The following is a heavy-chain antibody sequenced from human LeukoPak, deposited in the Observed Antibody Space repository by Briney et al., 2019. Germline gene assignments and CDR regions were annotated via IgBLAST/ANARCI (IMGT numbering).Heavy chain of an antibody. Sequence: PGGSLRLSCAASGFSFTDDSMNWVRQAPGRGLEWVSSITSLGTYTYYADSVKGRFTISRDNANNTLSLQMNSLRAEDTAVYYCARIFLTYSGYDLNYFYSWGQGALVTVS. CDR3: ARIFLTYSGYDLNYFYS. CDR1: GFSFTDDS. V-gene: IGHV3-21*01. D-gene: IGHD5-12*01. CDR2: ITSLGTYT. J-gene: IGHJ4*02.